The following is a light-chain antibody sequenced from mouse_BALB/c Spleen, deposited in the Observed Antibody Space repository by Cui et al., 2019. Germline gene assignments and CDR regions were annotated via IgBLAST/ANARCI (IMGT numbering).Light chain of an antibody. Sequence: DIQMNQSPSSLSASLGDTITITCHASQNINVWLSWYQQKPGNIPKLLINKASNLHTGVPSRFSGSGSGTGFTLTISSLQPEDIAIYYCQQGQSYPRTFGGGTKLEIK. CDR3: QQGQSYPRT. CDR1: QNINVW. J-gene: IGKJ1*01. CDR2: KAS. V-gene: IGKV10-94*01.